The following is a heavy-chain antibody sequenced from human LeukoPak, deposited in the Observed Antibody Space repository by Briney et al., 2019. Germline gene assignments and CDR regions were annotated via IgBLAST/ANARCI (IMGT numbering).Heavy chain of an antibody. CDR1: GYTFTGYY. Sequence: ASVKVSCKASGYTFTGYYMHWVRQAPGQGLEWMGWINPNSGGPNYAQKFQGRVTMTRDTSISTAYMELSRLTSDDTAVYYCARDVPRGSYHDYGGQGPLVTVSS. V-gene: IGHV1-2*02. CDR3: ARDVPRGSYHDY. D-gene: IGHD1-26*01. J-gene: IGHJ4*02. CDR2: INPNSGGP.